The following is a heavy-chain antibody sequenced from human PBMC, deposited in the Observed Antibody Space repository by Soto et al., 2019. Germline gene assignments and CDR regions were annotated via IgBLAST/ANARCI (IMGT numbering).Heavy chain of an antibody. CDR1: GYTFTSYG. CDR3: ARHTSSGPFDY. CDR2: ISTNNVNT. V-gene: IGHV1-18*01. Sequence: QVQLVQSGAEVKKPGASVKVSCKASGYTFTSYGISWVRQAPGQGPEWMGWISTNNVNTNYAQKIRGRVTITTDTSTSTASIELTSLRSESPAVYYCARHTSSGPFDYWGQATLVTASS. J-gene: IGHJ4*02. D-gene: IGHD6-13*01.